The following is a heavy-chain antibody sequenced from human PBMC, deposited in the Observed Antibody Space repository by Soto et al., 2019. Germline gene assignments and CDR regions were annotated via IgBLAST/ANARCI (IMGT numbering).Heavy chain of an antibody. J-gene: IGHJ6*02. Sequence: ASVKVSCKASGYTFTGYYMHWVRQAPGQGLEWMGWINPNSGGTNYAQKSQGRVTMTRDTSISTAYMELSRLRSDDTAVYYCARDLVGGSGSYSLHYYYYGMDVWGQGTTVTVSS. D-gene: IGHD1-26*01. V-gene: IGHV1-2*02. CDR3: ARDLVGGSGSYSLHYYYYGMDV. CDR2: INPNSGGT. CDR1: GYTFTGYY.